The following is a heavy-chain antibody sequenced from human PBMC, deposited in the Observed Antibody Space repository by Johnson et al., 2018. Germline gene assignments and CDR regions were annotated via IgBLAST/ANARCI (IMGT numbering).Heavy chain of an antibody. CDR1: GGTFSSYA. D-gene: IGHD2-15*01. Sequence: QVQLVQSGAEVKKPGSSVKVSCKASGGTFSSYAISWVRQAPGQGLEWLGGIIPIFGTANYAQKFQGRVTITADESTSTAYMELSSLRSEDTAGYYCAGGGGVGVVAAFNYGMDVWGQGTTVTVSS. V-gene: IGHV1-69*01. J-gene: IGHJ6*02. CDR2: IIPIFGTA. CDR3: AGGGGVGVVAAFNYGMDV.